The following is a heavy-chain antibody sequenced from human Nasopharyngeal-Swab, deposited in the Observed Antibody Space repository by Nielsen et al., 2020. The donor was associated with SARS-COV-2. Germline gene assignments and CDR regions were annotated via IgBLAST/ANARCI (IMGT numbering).Heavy chain of an antibody. Sequence: LRISCTVSGGSISSGGYYWSWISQHPGKGLEWIGYIYYSGSTYYNPSLKSRVTISVDTSKNQFSLKLSSVTAADTAVYYCARAATVTTGGGGFDPWGQGTLVTVSS. CDR1: GGSISSGGYY. J-gene: IGHJ5*02. V-gene: IGHV4-31*03. D-gene: IGHD4-17*01. CDR3: ARAATVTTGGGGFDP. CDR2: IYYSGST.